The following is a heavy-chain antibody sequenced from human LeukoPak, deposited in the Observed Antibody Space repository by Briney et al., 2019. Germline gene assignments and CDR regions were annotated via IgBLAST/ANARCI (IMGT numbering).Heavy chain of an antibody. CDR2: IIPIFGTA. V-gene: IGHV1-69*13. CDR3: ARGYRSITIFGVVIRNWFDP. D-gene: IGHD3-3*01. J-gene: IGHJ5*02. CDR1: GGTFSSYA. Sequence: GASVKVSCKASGGTFSSYAISWVRQAPGQGLEWMGGIIPIFGTANYAQKFQGRVTITADESTSTAYMELSSLRSEDTAVYYCARGYRSITIFGVVIRNWFDPWGQGTLVTVSS.